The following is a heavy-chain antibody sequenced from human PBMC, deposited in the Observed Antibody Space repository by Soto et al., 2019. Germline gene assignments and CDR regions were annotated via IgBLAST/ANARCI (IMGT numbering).Heavy chain of an antibody. Sequence: ASVKVSCTVSGYTLTELSMHWVRQAPGKGLEWMGGFDPEDGETIYAQKFQGRVTITADESTSTAYMELSSLRSEDTAVYYCARGGYSGYASDYWGQGTLVTVSS. D-gene: IGHD5-12*01. V-gene: IGHV1-24*01. CDR2: FDPEDGET. J-gene: IGHJ4*02. CDR3: ARGGYSGYASDY. CDR1: GYTLTELS.